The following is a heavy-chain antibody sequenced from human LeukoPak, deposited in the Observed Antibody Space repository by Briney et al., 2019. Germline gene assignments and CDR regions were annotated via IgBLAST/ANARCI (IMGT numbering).Heavy chain of an antibody. CDR2: INWNGGST. CDR1: GFTFDDYG. CDR3: ARDDRRAVAGIPPLFDY. D-gene: IGHD6-19*01. J-gene: IGHJ4*02. Sequence: PGGSLRLSCAASGFTFDDYGMSWVRQAPGKGLEWVSGINWNGGSTGYADSVKGRFTISRDNAKNSLYLQMNSLRAEDTALYYCARDDRRAVAGIPPLFDYWGQGTLVTVSS. V-gene: IGHV3-20*04.